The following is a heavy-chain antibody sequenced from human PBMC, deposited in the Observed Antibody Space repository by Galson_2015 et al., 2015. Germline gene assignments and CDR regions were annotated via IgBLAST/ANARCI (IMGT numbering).Heavy chain of an antibody. Sequence: SLRLSCAASGFTFSSYSMNWVRQAPGKGLEWVSSISSSSSYIYYADSVKGRFTISRDNAKNSLYLQMNGLRAEDTAVYYCARAPAVADGIDYWGQGTLVTVSS. D-gene: IGHD6-19*01. CDR2: ISSSSSYI. V-gene: IGHV3-21*01. J-gene: IGHJ4*02. CDR1: GFTFSSYS. CDR3: ARAPAVADGIDY.